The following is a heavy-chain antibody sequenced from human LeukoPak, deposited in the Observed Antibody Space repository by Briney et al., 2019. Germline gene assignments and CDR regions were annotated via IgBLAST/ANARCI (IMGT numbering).Heavy chain of an antibody. V-gene: IGHV5-10-1*01. D-gene: IGHD2/OR15-2a*01. CDR2: IDPTDSYT. CDR3: ARQIENIASLDY. CDR1: GYSFTTYW. Sequence: GESLRISCKVSGYSFTTYWISWVRQMPGKGLEWMGRIDPTDSYTDHSPSFQGHVTISVDRSISTAYLQWSSLKAPDTAMYYCARQIENIASLDYWGQGTLVTVSS. J-gene: IGHJ4*02.